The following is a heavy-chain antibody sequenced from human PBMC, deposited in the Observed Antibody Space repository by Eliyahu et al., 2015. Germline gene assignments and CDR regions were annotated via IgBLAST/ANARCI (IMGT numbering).Heavy chain of an antibody. CDR3: ARDPSGWQDFDY. J-gene: IGHJ4*02. CDR2: ISGTGSTI. D-gene: IGHD6-19*01. V-gene: IGHV3-11*01. CDR1: GFILSDYY. Sequence: QVQLVESGGGLVEPGGSLRLSCAAXGFILSDYYLSWIRQAPGKGLEWVAYISGTGSTIKYADSVRGRFTISRDNAKNSVDLQMNSLRAEDTGIYYCARDPSGWQDFDYWGQGTRVAVSS.